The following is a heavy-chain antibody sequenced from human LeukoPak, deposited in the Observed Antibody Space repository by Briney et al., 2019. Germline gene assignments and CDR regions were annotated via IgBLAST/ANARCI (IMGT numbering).Heavy chain of an antibody. CDR3: AKKIVAATNPAYDY. Sequence: PGGSLRLSCAASGFAFSAYAMHWVRQPPGRGLEWVSSISSSGGTTYHADSVKGRFTISRDNSKNTLYLQMNSLRAEDTAVYYCAKKIVAATNPAYDYWGQGTLVTVSS. J-gene: IGHJ4*02. V-gene: IGHV3-23*01. CDR1: GFAFSAYA. CDR2: ISSSGGTT. D-gene: IGHD6-19*01.